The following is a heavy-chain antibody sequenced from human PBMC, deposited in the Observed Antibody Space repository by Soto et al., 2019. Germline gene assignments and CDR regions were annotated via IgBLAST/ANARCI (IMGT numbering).Heavy chain of an antibody. CDR3: ARASGGYFDY. V-gene: IGHV4-61*01. J-gene: IGHJ4*02. Sequence: SETLSLTCSVSGYSINSDKYYWGWIRQPPGKGLEWIGYIYYSGSTNYTPSLKSRVTISVDTSKNQFSLKLSSVTAADTAVYYCARASGGYFDYWGQGTLVTVSS. D-gene: IGHD2-15*01. CDR1: GYSINSDKYY. CDR2: IYYSGST.